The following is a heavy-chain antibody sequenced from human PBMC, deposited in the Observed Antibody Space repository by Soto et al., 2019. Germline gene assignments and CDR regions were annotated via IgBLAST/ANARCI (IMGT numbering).Heavy chain of an antibody. CDR3: AKGSLYYYDSSGYPSWYFDL. D-gene: IGHD3-22*01. Sequence: QVQLVESGGGVVQPGRSRRLSCAASGFTFSSYGMHWVRQAPGKGLEWVAVISYDGSNKYYADSVKGLFTISRDNSKNTLDLQMNSLRAEDTAVYYCAKGSLYYYDSSGYPSWYFDLWGRGTLVTVSS. J-gene: IGHJ2*01. CDR2: ISYDGSNK. CDR1: GFTFSSYG. V-gene: IGHV3-30*18.